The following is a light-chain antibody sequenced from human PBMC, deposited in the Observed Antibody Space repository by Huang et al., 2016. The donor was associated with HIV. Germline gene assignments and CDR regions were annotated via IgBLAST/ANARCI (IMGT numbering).Light chain of an antibody. Sequence: DIVLTQSPDFQSVTPKEKVTIACRASQSIGNSLHWYQQKPGQSPSLLIKYASQSTSGVPSRFSGSGFGTYFTLTINSLESEDAATYYCHQSRSFPYTFGQGTRLEIK. J-gene: IGKJ2*01. V-gene: IGKV6-21*02. CDR2: YAS. CDR1: QSIGNS. CDR3: HQSRSFPYT.